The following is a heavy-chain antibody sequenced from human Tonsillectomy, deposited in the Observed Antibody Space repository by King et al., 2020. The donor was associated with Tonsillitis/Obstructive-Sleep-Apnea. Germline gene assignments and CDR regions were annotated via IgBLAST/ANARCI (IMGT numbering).Heavy chain of an antibody. V-gene: IGHV3-7*04. CDR2: INQDGSER. Sequence: VQLVESGGGLVQPGGSLRLSCAASEFTFSSFWMSWVRQAPGKGLEWVANINQDGSERYYVDSVKGRFTNSRANARNSLYLQMNSLRAEDTAVYYCARDRGWFDPWGQGTLVTVSS. CDR1: EFTFSSFW. CDR3: ARDRGWFDP. D-gene: IGHD5-24*01. J-gene: IGHJ5*02.